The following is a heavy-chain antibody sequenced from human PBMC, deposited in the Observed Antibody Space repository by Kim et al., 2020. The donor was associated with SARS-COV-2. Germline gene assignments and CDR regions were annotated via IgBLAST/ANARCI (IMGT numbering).Heavy chain of an antibody. D-gene: IGHD5-12*01. J-gene: IGHJ4*02. V-gene: IGHV2-70*01. CDR3: ARTRGYSDCFDY. Sequence: YYSTSLKTRLTISKDTSKNQVVLTMTNMDPVDTATYYCARTRGYSDCFDYWGQGTLVTVSS.